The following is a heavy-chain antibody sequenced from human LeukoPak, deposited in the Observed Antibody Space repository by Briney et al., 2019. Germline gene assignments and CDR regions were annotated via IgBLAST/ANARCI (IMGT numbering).Heavy chain of an antibody. V-gene: IGHV3-48*01. CDR3: ARDLIAAAGTLRYYGMDV. CDR1: GFTFSSYS. D-gene: IGHD6-13*01. J-gene: IGHJ6*02. Sequence: GGSLRLSCVASGFTFSSYSMNWVRQTPGKGLEWVSYMSSSSTSIYYADSVKGRFTISRDNAKNSLYLQMNSLRAEDTAVYYCARDLIAAAGTLRYYGMDVWGQGTTVTVSS. CDR2: MSSSSTSI.